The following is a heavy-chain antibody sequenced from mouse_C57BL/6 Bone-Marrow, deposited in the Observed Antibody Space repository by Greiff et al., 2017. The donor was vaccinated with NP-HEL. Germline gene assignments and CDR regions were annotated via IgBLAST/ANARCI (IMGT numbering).Heavy chain of an antibody. Sequence: EVQGVESGGDLVKPGGSLKLSCAASGFTFSSYGMSWVRQTPDKRLEWVATISSGGSYTYYPDSVKGRFTISRDNAKNTLYLQMSSLKSEDTAMYYCARQAYGNSTMDYWGQGTSVTVSS. V-gene: IGHV5-6*01. CDR2: ISSGGSYT. CDR3: ARQAYGNSTMDY. CDR1: GFTFSSYG. D-gene: IGHD2-1*01. J-gene: IGHJ4*01.